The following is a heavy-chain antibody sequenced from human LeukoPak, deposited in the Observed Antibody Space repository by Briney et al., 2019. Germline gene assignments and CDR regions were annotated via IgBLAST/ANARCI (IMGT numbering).Heavy chain of an antibody. CDR3: ASPDYYDSSGYSPGVGY. D-gene: IGHD3-22*01. J-gene: IGHJ4*02. CDR1: GYSFTSYW. V-gene: IGHV5-51*01. Sequence: LGESLKISCKGSGYSFTSYWIGWVRQMPGKGLEWMGIIYPDDSDTRYSPSFQGQVTISADKSISTAHLQWSSLKASDTAMYYCASPDYYDSSGYSPGVGYWGQGTLVTVSS. CDR2: IYPDDSDT.